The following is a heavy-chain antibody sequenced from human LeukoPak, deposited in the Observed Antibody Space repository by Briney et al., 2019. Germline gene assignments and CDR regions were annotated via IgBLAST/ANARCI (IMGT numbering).Heavy chain of an antibody. Sequence: GGSLRLSCAASGFTFSDYYMSWIRQAPGKGLEWVGRIKSKTDGGTTDYAAPVKGRFTISRDDSKNTLYLQMNSLKTEDTAVYYCTTGELLWFGELFKGMDVWGKGTTVTVSS. D-gene: IGHD3-10*01. CDR3: TTGELLWFGELFKGMDV. CDR1: GFTFSDYY. J-gene: IGHJ6*04. V-gene: IGHV3-15*01. CDR2: IKSKTDGGTT.